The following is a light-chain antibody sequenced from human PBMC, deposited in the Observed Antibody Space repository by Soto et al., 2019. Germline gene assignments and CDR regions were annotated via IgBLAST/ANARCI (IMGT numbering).Light chain of an antibody. CDR1: QNIDIN. V-gene: IGKV3-11*01. CDR2: DAS. Sequence: EIVMTQSPATLSVSPGEKATLSFSASQNIDINIVCYQQKPGQAPTLLIYDASNRATGIPARFSGSGSGTEFTLTISSLEPEDFAVYYCQQRIDWPPAWAFGQGTKVDIK. CDR3: QQRIDWPPAWA. J-gene: IGKJ1*01.